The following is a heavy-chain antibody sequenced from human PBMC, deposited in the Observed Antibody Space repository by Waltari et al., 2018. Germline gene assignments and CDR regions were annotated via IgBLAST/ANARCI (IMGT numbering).Heavy chain of an antibody. CDR2: ISWNSGSI. CDR1: GFTFVAYA. Sequence: EVQLVESGGGLVQPGRSLRLSCAASGFTFVAYAMHWVRQAPGKGLEWVSGISWNSGSIGYADSVKGRFTISRDNAKNSLYLQMNSLRAEDTALYYCAKDHYDSSGYAWGQGTMVTVSS. J-gene: IGHJ3*01. D-gene: IGHD3-22*01. CDR3: AKDHYDSSGYA. V-gene: IGHV3-9*01.